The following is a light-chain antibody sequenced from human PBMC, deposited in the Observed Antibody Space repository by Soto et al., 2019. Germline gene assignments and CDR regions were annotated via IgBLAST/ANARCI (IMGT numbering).Light chain of an antibody. Sequence: EIVLTQSPGTLSLSPGERATLSCRASQSVSSSYLAWYQQKPGQAPRLLIYDASSRATGIPDRFSGSGSGTGFTLTSSRLEPEDFAVYYCQQYGSSLLTFGGGTKVEIK. CDR1: QSVSSSY. CDR2: DAS. V-gene: IGKV3-20*01. J-gene: IGKJ4*01. CDR3: QQYGSSLLT.